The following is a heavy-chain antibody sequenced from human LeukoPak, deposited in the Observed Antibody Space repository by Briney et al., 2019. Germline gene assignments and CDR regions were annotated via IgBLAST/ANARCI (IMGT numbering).Heavy chain of an antibody. CDR2: IYSGGDT. CDR3: ARDRRYSSSWYFWN. J-gene: IGHJ4*02. V-gene: IGHV3-53*01. D-gene: IGHD6-13*01. CDR1: WFIVRRNY. Sequence: GGSLRLPCAVSWFIVRRNYMSWVRPAPGKGLKWVPIIYSGGDTYYADSVKGRFTISRDNSNNTLYLQMNSLRAEDTGVYYCARDRRYSSSWYFWNWGQGALVTVSS.